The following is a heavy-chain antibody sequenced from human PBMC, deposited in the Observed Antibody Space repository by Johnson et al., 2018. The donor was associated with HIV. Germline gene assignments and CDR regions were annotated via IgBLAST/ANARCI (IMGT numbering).Heavy chain of an antibody. D-gene: IGHD6-13*01. Sequence: VQLVESGGGLVQPGGSLRLSCAASGFTFSDHYMDWVRQAPGKGLEWVSVIYSDGSIYYADSVKGRCTISRDNSKNTLYLQMNSLRAEDTAVYYCARDPAAAALRAFDIWGQGTMVTVST. J-gene: IGHJ3*02. V-gene: IGHV3-66*01. CDR3: ARDPAAAALRAFDI. CDR1: GFTFSDHY. CDR2: IYSDGSI.